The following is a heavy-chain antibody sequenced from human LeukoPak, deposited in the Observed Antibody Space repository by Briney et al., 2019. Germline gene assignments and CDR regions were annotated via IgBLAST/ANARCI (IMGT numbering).Heavy chain of an antibody. D-gene: IGHD6-19*01. CDR1: VGTFSSYA. J-gene: IGHJ3*02. Sequence: SVKVACKPSVGTFSSYAISWVRQAPGQGLEWIGGIIPIFGTANYAQKFQGRVTITADKSTSTAYMELSSLRSEDTAVYYCARDRVAVAGTYSLALGAFDIWGQGTMVTVSS. CDR2: IIPIFGTA. V-gene: IGHV1-69*06. CDR3: ARDRVAVAGTYSLALGAFDI.